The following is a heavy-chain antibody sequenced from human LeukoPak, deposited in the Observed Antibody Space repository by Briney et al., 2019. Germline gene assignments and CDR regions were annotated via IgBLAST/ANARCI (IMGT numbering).Heavy chain of an antibody. D-gene: IGHD3-22*01. V-gene: IGHV3-33*01. J-gene: IGHJ4*02. CDR2: IWYDGSNN. CDR3: ARDDSSGYYYSFDY. Sequence: PGGSLRLSCAASGFTFSSYGMRWVRQAPGKGLEWVAVIWYDGSNNYYADSVKGRFTISRDKSKNTLYLQMNSLRAEDTAVYYCARDDSSGYYYSFDYWGQGTLVTVSS. CDR1: GFTFSSYG.